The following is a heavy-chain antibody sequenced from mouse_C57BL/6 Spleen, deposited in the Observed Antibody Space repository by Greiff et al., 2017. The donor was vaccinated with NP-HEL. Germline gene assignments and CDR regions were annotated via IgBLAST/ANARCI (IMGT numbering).Heavy chain of an antibody. J-gene: IGHJ2*01. CDR3: ARGVTTVVARLDY. CDR1: GYTFTSYW. D-gene: IGHD1-1*01. CDR2: IDPSDSYT. Sequence: VQLQQPGAELVKPGASVKLSCKASGYTFTSYWMQWVKQRPGQGLEWIGEIDPSDSYTNYNQKFKGKATLTVDTSSSTAYMQLSSLTSEDSAVYYCARGVTTVVARLDYWGQGTTLTVSS. V-gene: IGHV1-50*01.